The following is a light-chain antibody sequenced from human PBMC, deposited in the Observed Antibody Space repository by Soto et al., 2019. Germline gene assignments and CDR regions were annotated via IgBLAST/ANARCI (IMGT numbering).Light chain of an antibody. Sequence: EIVLTQSPAPLSLSPGERATLSCKASQSVSRHLAWYQHKPGQAPRLLIYDASNRATGIPARFSGSGFGTDFTLTISSLEPEDCAVYYCQQCSNWPPSYTFGQGTKLDIK. V-gene: IGKV3-11*01. CDR2: DAS. J-gene: IGKJ2*01. CDR1: QSVSRH. CDR3: QQCSNWPPSYT.